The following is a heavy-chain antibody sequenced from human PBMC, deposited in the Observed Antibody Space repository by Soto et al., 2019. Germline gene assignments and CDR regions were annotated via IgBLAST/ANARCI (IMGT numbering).Heavy chain of an antibody. V-gene: IGHV3-74*01. J-gene: IGHJ5*02. CDR3: ARGSHTVFYP. CDR1: GFNFSPYW. D-gene: IGHD2-8*02. Sequence: EAQLVESGGGLVQPGGSLRLSCAASGFNFSPYWMHWVRQTPGKGLVWVSRINAEGNTIYADSVKGRFTISRDNANIILYLQMTSLRAEDTAVYFCARGSHTVFYPWGQRTLVTVSA. CDR2: INAEGNT.